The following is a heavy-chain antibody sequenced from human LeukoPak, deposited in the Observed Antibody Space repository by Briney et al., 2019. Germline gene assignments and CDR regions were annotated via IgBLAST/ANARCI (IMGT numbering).Heavy chain of an antibody. Sequence: SETLSLTCTVSGGSISSYYWSWIRQPPGKGLEWIGYIYTSGSTNYNPSLKSRVTISVDTSKNQFSLKLSSVTAADTAVYYCARIVAVAEWFDPWGQGTLVTVSS. CDR3: ARIVAVAEWFDP. J-gene: IGHJ5*02. V-gene: IGHV4-4*09. D-gene: IGHD6-19*01. CDR2: IYTSGST. CDR1: GGSISSYY.